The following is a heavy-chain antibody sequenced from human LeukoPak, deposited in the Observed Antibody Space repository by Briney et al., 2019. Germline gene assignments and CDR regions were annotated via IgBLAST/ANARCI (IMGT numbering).Heavy chain of an antibody. V-gene: IGHV3-30*02. CDR3: AKSCSGWYWGGDY. CDR1: GFSFSSSG. D-gene: IGHD6-19*01. CDR2: TRFDDSYK. J-gene: IGHJ4*02. Sequence: GGSLRLSCAASGFSFSSSGMHWVRQAPGKGPEWVAFTRFDDSYKAYGNSVKGRFTISRDNSKNTLYLQMNSLRAEDTAVYYCAKSCSGWYWGGDYWGQGTLVTVSS.